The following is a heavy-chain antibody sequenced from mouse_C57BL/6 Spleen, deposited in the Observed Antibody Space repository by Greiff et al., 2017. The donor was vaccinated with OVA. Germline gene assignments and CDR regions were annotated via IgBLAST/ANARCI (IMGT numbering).Heavy chain of an antibody. D-gene: IGHD1-1*01. V-gene: IGHV1-82*01. CDR1: GYAFSSSW. CDR3: ARDTTVDWYFDV. CDR2: IYPGDGDT. J-gene: IGHJ1*03. Sequence: QVQLKESGPELVKPGASVKISCKASGYAFSSSWMNWVKQRPGKGLEWIGRIYPGDGDTNYNGKFKGKATLTADKSSSTAYMQLSSLTSEDSAVYFCARDTTVDWYFDVWGTGTTVTVSS.